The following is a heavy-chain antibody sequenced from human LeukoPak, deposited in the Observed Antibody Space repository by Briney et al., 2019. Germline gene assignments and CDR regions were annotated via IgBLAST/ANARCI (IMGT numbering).Heavy chain of an antibody. D-gene: IGHD3-22*01. V-gene: IGHV4-34*01. Sequence: PSETLSLTCAVYGGSFSGYYWTWTRQTPGKGLEWIGEMNPSGSTNYNPSLKSRVTISVDTSKNQFSLKLSSVTAADTAVYYCARGRQDVTMIVVVMTADSYYLDVWGKGTTVTVS. CDR1: GGSFSGYY. J-gene: IGHJ6*03. CDR2: MNPSGST. CDR3: ARGRQDVTMIVVVMTADSYYLDV.